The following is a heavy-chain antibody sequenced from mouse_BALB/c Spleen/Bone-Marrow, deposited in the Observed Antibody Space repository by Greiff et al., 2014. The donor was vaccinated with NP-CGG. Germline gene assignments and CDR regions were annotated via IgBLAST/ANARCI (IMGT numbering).Heavy chain of an antibody. CDR1: GYTFTDYY. CDR2: IFPGSGDT. Sequence: VQLQQSGAELARPGASVKLSCKASGYTFTDYYINWVKQRPGQGLEWIGEIFPGSGDTYYSEKFKGKATLTADRSSSTAYMQLSSLTSGDSAVYFCARSFITTGESAMNYWGQGTSVTVSS. CDR3: ARSFITTGESAMNY. J-gene: IGHJ4*01. D-gene: IGHD1-1*01. V-gene: IGHV1-77*01.